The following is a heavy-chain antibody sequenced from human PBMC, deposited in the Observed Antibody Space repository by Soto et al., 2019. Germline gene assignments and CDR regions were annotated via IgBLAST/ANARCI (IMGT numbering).Heavy chain of an antibody. CDR3: ANERLQWSADGSGASDI. CDR1: GFTFSSYA. J-gene: IGHJ3*02. CDR2: ISGSGGST. V-gene: IGHV3-23*01. D-gene: IGHD3-3*01. Sequence: EVQLLESGGGLVQPGGSLRLSCAASGFTFSSYARIWLRQAPGKGLEWVSAISGSGGSTHYADSVKGRFTISRDTSTNTLYLQMNRVRAEDTAVYYCANERLQWSADGSGASDIWGQGTMVTVSS.